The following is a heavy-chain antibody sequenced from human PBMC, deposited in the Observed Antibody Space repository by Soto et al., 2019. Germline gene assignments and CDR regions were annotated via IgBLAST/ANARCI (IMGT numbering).Heavy chain of an antibody. J-gene: IGHJ4*02. Sequence: GGSLRLSCAASGFTFNIYVMSWVRQAPGKGLEWVSAISGSGGTTDYADSVKGRFTISRDNSKNTLYLQMNSLRAEDTAVYYCAKKAGAARTYDYWGQGTLVTVSS. CDR3: AKKAGAARTYDY. V-gene: IGHV3-23*01. CDR1: GFTFNIYV. D-gene: IGHD6-6*01. CDR2: ISGSGGTT.